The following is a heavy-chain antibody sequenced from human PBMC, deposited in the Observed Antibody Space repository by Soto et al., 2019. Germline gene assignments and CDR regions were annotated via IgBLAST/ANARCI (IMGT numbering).Heavy chain of an antibody. D-gene: IGHD2-8*01. CDR2: ISGDNGKR. CDR3: ARGWGKNFGVNDY. V-gene: IGHV1-18*01. J-gene: IGHJ4*02. CDR1: GYTFNTFG. Sequence: ASVKVSCKASGYTFNTFGISWVRQAPGQGPERMGCISGDNGKRDYSRKLQGRITLTTDPFTETSNMELRSLTSDDTAVYYCARGWGKNFGVNDYWGQGTLVTVSS.